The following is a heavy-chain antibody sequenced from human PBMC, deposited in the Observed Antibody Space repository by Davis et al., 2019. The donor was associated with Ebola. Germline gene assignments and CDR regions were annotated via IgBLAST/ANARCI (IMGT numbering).Heavy chain of an antibody. CDR1: GFTFSSYW. J-gene: IGHJ4*02. CDR3: AKAPSSYYDYVWGGYFDY. V-gene: IGHV3-53*01. Sequence: GGSLRLSCAASGFTFSSYWMSWVRQTPGKGLEWVAVIYSGGSTYYADSVKGRFTISRDNSKNKLYLQMNSLRAEDTAVYYCAKAPSSYYDYVWGGYFDYWGQGTLVTVSS. D-gene: IGHD3-16*01. CDR2: IYSGGST.